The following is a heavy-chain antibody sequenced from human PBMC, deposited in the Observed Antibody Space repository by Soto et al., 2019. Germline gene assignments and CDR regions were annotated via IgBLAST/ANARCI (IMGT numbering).Heavy chain of an antibody. V-gene: IGHV1-18*01. J-gene: IGHJ6*02. CDR3: ARDTGAVAGIYYYCYGMDV. Sequence: ASVKVSCKASGYTFTSYGISWVRQAPGQGLEWMGWISAYNGNTNYAQKLQGRVTMTTDTSTSTAYMELRSLRSDDTAVYYCARDTGAVAGIYYYCYGMDVWGQGTTVTVSS. CDR2: ISAYNGNT. CDR1: GYTFTSYG. D-gene: IGHD6-19*01.